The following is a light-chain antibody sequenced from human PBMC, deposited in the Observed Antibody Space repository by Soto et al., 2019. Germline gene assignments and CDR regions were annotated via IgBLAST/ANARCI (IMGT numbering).Light chain of an antibody. CDR2: DVS. CDR1: SSDIGSYSY. CDR3: SSYGASSTL. V-gene: IGLV2-14*03. J-gene: IGLJ3*02. Sequence: QSVLAQPASLSGSPGQSITISCTGTSSDIGSYSYVSWYQQHPGKAPKLMIFDVSYRPSGISDRFSGSKSGNTASLTISGLQPEDAADYYCSSYGASSTLFGGGTKLTVL.